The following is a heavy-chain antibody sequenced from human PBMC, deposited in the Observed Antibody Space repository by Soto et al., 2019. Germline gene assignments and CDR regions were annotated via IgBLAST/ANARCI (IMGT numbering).Heavy chain of an antibody. CDR1: GFSLSNARMG. J-gene: IGHJ4*02. CDR3: ARAAFYGSFDY. V-gene: IGHV2-26*01. CDR2: IFSNDEK. D-gene: IGHD3-16*01. Sequence: SGPTLVNPTETLTPTCTVSGFSLSNARMGVSWIRQPPGKALEWLAHIFSNDEKSYSTSLKSRLTISKDTSKSQVVLTMTNMDPVDTATYYCARAAFYGSFDYWGQGTLVTVSS.